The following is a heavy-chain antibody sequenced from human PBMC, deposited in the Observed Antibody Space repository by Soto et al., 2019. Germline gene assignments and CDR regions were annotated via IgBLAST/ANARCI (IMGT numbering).Heavy chain of an antibody. CDR2: ISGSGSST. CDR1: GFTFSTYA. Sequence: EVQLLESGGGLVQPGGSLRLSCAASGFTFSTYAMSWVRQAPGKGLEWVSDISGSGSSTYYADSVKGRFTVSRDNSKNTLYLQMNSLRAEATAVYYCAKKGEEVATISEYYAMDVWGQGTTVTVSS. J-gene: IGHJ6*02. D-gene: IGHD5-12*01. CDR3: AKKGEEVATISEYYAMDV. V-gene: IGHV3-23*01.